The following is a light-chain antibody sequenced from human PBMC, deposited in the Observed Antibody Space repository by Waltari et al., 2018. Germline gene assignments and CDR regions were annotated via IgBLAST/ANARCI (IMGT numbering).Light chain of an antibody. CDR1: SSNIGTNT. CDR3: AAWDDRLNGLYV. Sequence: QSVLTQPPSVSGTPGQRVTISCSGSSSNIGTNTVDWYQHLPGSAPKFLIYGNNHWPAGVPDRFSGSRSGSSASRAISGLQSEDEADYYCAAWDDRLNGLYVFGAGTKVTVL. CDR2: GNN. J-gene: IGLJ1*01. V-gene: IGLV1-44*01.